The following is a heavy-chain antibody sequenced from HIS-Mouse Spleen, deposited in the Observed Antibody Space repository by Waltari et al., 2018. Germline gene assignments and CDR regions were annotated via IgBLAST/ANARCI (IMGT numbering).Heavy chain of an antibody. CDR1: GFTFSSQS. V-gene: IGHV3-23*01. Sequence: EVQLLESWGGLVQPGGSLRLSCAASGFTFSSQSLIWFRQAPGKGLGWVSAISGSGGSTYYADSVKGRFTISRDNSKNTLYLQMNSLRAEDTAVYYCAKSRGGDCYDYWGQGTLVTVSS. CDR2: ISGSGGST. D-gene: IGHD2-21*01. CDR3: AKSRGGDCYDY. J-gene: IGHJ4*02.